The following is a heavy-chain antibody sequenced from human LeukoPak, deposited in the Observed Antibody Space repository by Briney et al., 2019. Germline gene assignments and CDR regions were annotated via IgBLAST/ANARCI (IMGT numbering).Heavy chain of an antibody. CDR1: GGSISSGNYY. CDR2: IYTSGST. D-gene: IGHD6-19*01. J-gene: IGHJ4*02. V-gene: IGHV4-61*02. Sequence: SETLSLTCTVSGGSISSGNYYWSWIRQPAGKGLEWIGRIYTSGSTNYNPSLKSRVTISVDTSKNQFSLKLSSVTTADTAVYYCARQTEQWLVLVYWGQGTLVTVSS. CDR3: ARQTEQWLVLVY.